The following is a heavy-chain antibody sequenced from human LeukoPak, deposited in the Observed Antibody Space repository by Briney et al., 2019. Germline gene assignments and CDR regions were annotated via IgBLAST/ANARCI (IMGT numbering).Heavy chain of an antibody. D-gene: IGHD2-21*02. CDR1: GGTFSSYA. J-gene: IGHJ4*02. CDR2: IIPIFGTA. CDR3: ARVRDCGGDCYTDYFDY. V-gene: IGHV1-69*05. Sequence: SVKVSCKASGGTFSSYAISWVRQAPGQGLEWMGRIIPIFGTANYAQKSQGRVTITTDESTSTAYMELSSLRSEDTAVYYCARVRDCGGDCYTDYFDYWGQGTLVTVSS.